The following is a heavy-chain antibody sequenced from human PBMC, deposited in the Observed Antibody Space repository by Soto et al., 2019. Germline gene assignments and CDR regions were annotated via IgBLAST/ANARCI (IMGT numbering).Heavy chain of an antibody. V-gene: IGHV1-3*01. Sequence: ASVKVSCKASGYTFTSYAMHWVRQAPGQRLEWMGWINAGNGNTKYSQKFQGRVTITRDTSASTAYMELSSLRSEDTAVYYCARDFPPGIVVVPAAIPGAFDIWGQGTMVTVSS. D-gene: IGHD2-2*02. CDR2: INAGNGNT. CDR1: GYTFTSYA. J-gene: IGHJ3*02. CDR3: ARDFPPGIVVVPAAIPGAFDI.